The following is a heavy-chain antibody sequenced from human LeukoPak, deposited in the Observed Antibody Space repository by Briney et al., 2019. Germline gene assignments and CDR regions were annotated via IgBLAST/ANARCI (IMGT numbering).Heavy chain of an antibody. Sequence: SQTLSLTCSISGDSVSSNSAAWNWIRQSPSRGLEWLGRTYYRSKWYNDYAVSVKSRITINPDTSKNQFSLQLNSVTPEDTAVYYCASEVVETTGGAFDIWGQGTMVTVSS. CDR3: ASEVVETTGGAFDI. J-gene: IGHJ3*02. D-gene: IGHD3-22*01. V-gene: IGHV6-1*01. CDR1: GDSVSSNSAA. CDR2: TYYRSKWYN.